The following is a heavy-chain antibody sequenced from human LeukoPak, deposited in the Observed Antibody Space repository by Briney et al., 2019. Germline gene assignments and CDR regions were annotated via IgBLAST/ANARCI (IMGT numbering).Heavy chain of an antibody. Sequence: ASLKLSCKASGYTFTSYCMHWVRQAPGQGLEWVGWINAGDGNTKYSQTFQGRVTITRDTSASTAYMKLSSLRSEDTAVYYCARDQSVLLWFGECPSDAFDIWGQGTMVTVSS. CDR3: ARDQSVLLWFGECPSDAFDI. CDR2: INAGDGNT. CDR1: GYTFTSYC. J-gene: IGHJ3*02. D-gene: IGHD3-10*01. V-gene: IGHV1-3*01.